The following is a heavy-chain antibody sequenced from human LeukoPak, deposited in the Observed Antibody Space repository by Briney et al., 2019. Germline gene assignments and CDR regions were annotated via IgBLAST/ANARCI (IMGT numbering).Heavy chain of an antibody. Sequence: GGSLRLSCAASGFTFSSDSMNWVRQAPGKGLERGSSISSSSSYIYYADSVKGRFIISRDNAKNSLYLQMNSLRAEDTAVYYCARLAAARPRGSYYYYMDVWGKGTTVTVSS. D-gene: IGHD6-6*01. CDR3: ARLAAARPRGSYYYYMDV. J-gene: IGHJ6*03. CDR1: GFTFSSDS. V-gene: IGHV3-21*04. CDR2: ISSSSSYI.